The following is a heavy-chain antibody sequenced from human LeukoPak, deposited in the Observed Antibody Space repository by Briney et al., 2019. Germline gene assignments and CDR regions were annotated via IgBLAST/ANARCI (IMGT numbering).Heavy chain of an antibody. D-gene: IGHD7-27*01. V-gene: IGHV4-59*08. Sequence: SSETLSLTCSVSGGSISNYFWTWIRQPPGKGLEWIGYIYSSGSTYYNPSLKSRVTISVDTPKNRFSLKLSTVTAADTAVYYCARRPTGDPKFDYWGQGTLVTVSS. J-gene: IGHJ4*02. CDR1: GGSISNYF. CDR2: IYSSGST. CDR3: ARRPTGDPKFDY.